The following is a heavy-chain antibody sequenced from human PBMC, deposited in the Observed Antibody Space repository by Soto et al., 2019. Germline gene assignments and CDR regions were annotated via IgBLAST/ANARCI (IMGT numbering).Heavy chain of an antibody. CDR2: IKSKTEGGTT. Sequence: EVQVEESGGGLLKPGGSLRLSCVVSGFTLSHVWMTWVRQPPGKGLEWVGRIKSKTEGGTTDYGAPVKGRFTISRDDAKSTVYLQMNSLRRDDTAVYYCATEQGYGSIDYWGPGTLVTVSS. J-gene: IGHJ4*02. CDR1: GFTLSHVW. V-gene: IGHV3-15*01. CDR3: ATEQGYGSIDY. D-gene: IGHD4-17*01.